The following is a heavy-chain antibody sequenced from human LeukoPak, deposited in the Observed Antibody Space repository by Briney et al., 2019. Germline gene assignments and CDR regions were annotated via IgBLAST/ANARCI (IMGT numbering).Heavy chain of an antibody. J-gene: IGHJ2*01. D-gene: IGHD5-24*01. Sequence: SETLSLTCAVYGGSFSAYYWSWIRQPPGKGLEWIGEINHSGSTNYNPSLKSRITISVDTSKNQFSLKLSSGTAADTAVYYCARYGKGRWLTSTRPFWYFDLWGRGTLVTVSS. CDR3: ARYGKGRWLTSTRPFWYFDL. CDR2: INHSGST. CDR1: GGSFSAYY. V-gene: IGHV4-34*01.